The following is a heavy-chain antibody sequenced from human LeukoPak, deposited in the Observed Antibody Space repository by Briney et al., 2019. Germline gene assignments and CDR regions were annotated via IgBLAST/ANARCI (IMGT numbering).Heavy chain of an antibody. CDR3: AKGELRRAWLVRYYGMDV. D-gene: IGHD6-19*01. Sequence: GGSLRLSCAASGFTFSSYAMSWVRQAPGKGLEWVSAICGSGGSTYYADSVKGRFTISRDNSKNTLYLQMNSLRAEDTAVYYCAKGELRRAWLVRYYGMDVWGKGTTVTVSS. CDR2: ICGSGGST. V-gene: IGHV3-23*01. CDR1: GFTFSSYA. J-gene: IGHJ6*04.